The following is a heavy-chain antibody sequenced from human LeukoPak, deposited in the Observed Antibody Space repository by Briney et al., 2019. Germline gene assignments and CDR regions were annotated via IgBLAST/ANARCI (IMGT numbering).Heavy chain of an antibody. CDR1: GGSISSSSYY. Sequence: ASETLSLTCTVSGGSISSSSYYWGWIRQPPGKGLEWIGSMYYSGSTYYNPSLKSRVTISVDTSKNQFSLKVSSVTAADTAVYYCARHRGYYDSSGYYVSPFDCWGQGTLVTVSS. J-gene: IGHJ4*02. D-gene: IGHD3-22*01. CDR3: ARHRGYYDSSGYYVSPFDC. V-gene: IGHV4-39*01. CDR2: MYYSGST.